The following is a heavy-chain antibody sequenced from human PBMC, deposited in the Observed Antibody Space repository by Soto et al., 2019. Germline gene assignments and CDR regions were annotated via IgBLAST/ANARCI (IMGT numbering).Heavy chain of an antibody. Sequence: GASVKVSCKASGYTFTSYYMHWVRQAPGQGLEWMGIINPSGGSTSYAQKFQGRVTMARDTSTSTVYMELSSLRSEDTAVYYCARDGIAAAGTLYYYYGMDVWGQGTTVTVSS. CDR1: GYTFTSYY. CDR3: ARDGIAAAGTLYYYYGMDV. V-gene: IGHV1-46*01. D-gene: IGHD6-13*01. CDR2: INPSGGST. J-gene: IGHJ6*02.